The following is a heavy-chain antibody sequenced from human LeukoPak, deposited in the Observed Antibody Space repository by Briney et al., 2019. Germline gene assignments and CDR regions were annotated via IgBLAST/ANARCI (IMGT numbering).Heavy chain of an antibody. Sequence: GGSLRLSCAASGFSFSDYYMSWIRQAPGKGLEWVSWVSFISSTGSTTYYADSVKGRFTISRDNAKNSLYLQMNSLSAEDTAVYYCAKDTVVVAANFAYWGQGTLVTVSS. CDR1: GFSFSDYY. D-gene: IGHD2-15*01. V-gene: IGHV3-11*01. CDR2: ISSTGSTT. J-gene: IGHJ4*02. CDR3: AKDTVVVAANFAY.